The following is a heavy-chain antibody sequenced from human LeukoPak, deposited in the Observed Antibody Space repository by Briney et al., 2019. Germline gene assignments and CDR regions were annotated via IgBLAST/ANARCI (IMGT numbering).Heavy chain of an antibody. Sequence: GGSLRLSCAASGFTFSSYSMSWVRQAPGKGLEWVSSISSSSSYIYYADSVKGRFTISRDNAKNSLYLQMNSLRAEDTAVYYCARDGLYSSSSYNRYWGQGTLVTVSS. V-gene: IGHV3-21*01. CDR3: ARDGLYSSSSYNRY. D-gene: IGHD6-13*01. CDR1: GFTFSSYS. J-gene: IGHJ4*02. CDR2: ISSSSSYI.